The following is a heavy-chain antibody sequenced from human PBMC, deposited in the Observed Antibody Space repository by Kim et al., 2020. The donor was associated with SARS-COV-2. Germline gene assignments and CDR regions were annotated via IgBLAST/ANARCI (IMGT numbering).Heavy chain of an antibody. V-gene: IGHV4-38-2*02. Sequence: SETLSLTCTVSGYSISSGYYWGWIRQPPGKGLEWIGSIYHSGSTYYNPSLKSRVTISVDTSKNQFSLKLSSVTAADTAVYYCARDGDWFDPWGQGTLVTV. CDR2: IYHSGST. CDR3: ARDGDWFDP. J-gene: IGHJ5*02. CDR1: GYSISSGYY.